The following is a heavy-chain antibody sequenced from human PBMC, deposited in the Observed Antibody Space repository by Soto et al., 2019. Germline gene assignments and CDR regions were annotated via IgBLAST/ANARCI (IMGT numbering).Heavy chain of an antibody. CDR1: GGSISSGDYY. Sequence: SETLSLTCTVSGGSISSGDYYWSWIRQPPGKGLEWIGSISYTGSTFYNPSLRSRVTISVDTFMNQFSLKLNSVTAADTAVYYCARLYASGSSHPVAYWGQGTLVTVSS. V-gene: IGHV4-39*01. CDR3: ARLYASGSSHPVAY. D-gene: IGHD3-10*01. CDR2: ISYTGST. J-gene: IGHJ4*02.